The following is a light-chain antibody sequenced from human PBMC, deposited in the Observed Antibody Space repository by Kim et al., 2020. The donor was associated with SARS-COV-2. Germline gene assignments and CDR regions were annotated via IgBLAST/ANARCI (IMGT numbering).Light chain of an antibody. CDR1: QSVSSN. Sequence: VSPGERATLSCRASQSVSSNLAWYQQKPGQAPRLLIYPTSTRATGIPARFSGSGSGTEFTLTISSLQSEDFAVYYCQQYNNWPWTFGQGTKVDIK. CDR3: QQYNNWPWT. V-gene: IGKV3-15*01. J-gene: IGKJ1*01. CDR2: PTS.